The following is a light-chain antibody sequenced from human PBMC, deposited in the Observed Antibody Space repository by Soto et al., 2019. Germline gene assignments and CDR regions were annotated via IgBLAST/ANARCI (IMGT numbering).Light chain of an antibody. CDR2: DTF. Sequence: DIQMTQSPSTLPASVGDRVTITCRASQSISSWLAWYQQKPGKAPKLLMFDTFSLESGVPSRFSGSRSGTEFTLTISSLQPDDYATYFCQQYDKYSTFGHGTRWIS. V-gene: IGKV1-5*01. J-gene: IGKJ1*01. CDR1: QSISSW. CDR3: QQYDKYST.